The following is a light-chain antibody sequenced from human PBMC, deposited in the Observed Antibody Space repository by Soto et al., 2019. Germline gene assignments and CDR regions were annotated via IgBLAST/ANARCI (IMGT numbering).Light chain of an antibody. J-gene: IGLJ1*01. CDR3: SSDTISATLGV. V-gene: IGLV2-14*01. CDR1: SSDVGYYNY. CDR2: EDS. Sequence: QSALTQPASVSGSPGQSITISCTGTSSDVGYYNYVSWYQQHPGKAPKLMIYEDSNRPSGVSNRFSGSKSGNTASLTISGLQAEDEADYYCSSDTISATLGVFGTGTKVTVL.